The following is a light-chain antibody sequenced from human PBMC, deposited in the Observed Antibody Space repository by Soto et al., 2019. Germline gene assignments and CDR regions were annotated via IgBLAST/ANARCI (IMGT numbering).Light chain of an antibody. Sequence: QSALTQPASGSGSPGQAITSSCRGTSSDGGSYDHVAWYQQFPGKTPKLMIYEVSNRPSGVSSRFPGSKSGNTASLTISGLQAEDEADYYCISYTGSSTSYVFGTGTKVTVL. CDR1: SSDGGSYDH. CDR2: EVS. V-gene: IGLV2-14*01. J-gene: IGLJ1*01. CDR3: ISYTGSSTSYV.